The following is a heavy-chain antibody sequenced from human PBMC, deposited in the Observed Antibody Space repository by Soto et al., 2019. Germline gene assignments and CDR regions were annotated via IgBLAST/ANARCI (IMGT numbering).Heavy chain of an antibody. CDR3: TKVSGFWNGHFDY. CDR2: ISGSADST. D-gene: IGHD3-3*01. V-gene: IGHV3-23*01. Sequence: DVQLSESGGDLVQPGGSVRLSCAASGFAFRSYAMTWVRQAPGKGLEWVSLISGSADSTHYSDSVKGRFTISRDNSNSAVYLQMDSLRIEDTAIYYCTKVSGFWNGHFDYWGQGALVTVSS. CDR1: GFAFRSYA. J-gene: IGHJ4*02.